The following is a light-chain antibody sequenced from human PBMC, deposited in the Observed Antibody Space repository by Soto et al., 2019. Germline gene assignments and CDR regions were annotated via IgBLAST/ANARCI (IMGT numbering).Light chain of an antibody. CDR1: QNINNY. CDR2: DAS. J-gene: IGKJ5*01. CDR3: QQYENLPT. V-gene: IGKV1-33*01. Sequence: IEVTQSPSSLSASVAARVTITCQASQNINNYLNWYQQKPGRAPKLLIYDASNLEAGVPSRFRGSGSGTDFTFTISRLQPEDIATYYCQQYENLPTFGQGTRLEIK.